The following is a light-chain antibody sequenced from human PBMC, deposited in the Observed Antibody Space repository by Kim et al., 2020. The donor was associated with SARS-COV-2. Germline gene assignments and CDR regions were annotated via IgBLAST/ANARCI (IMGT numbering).Light chain of an antibody. V-gene: IGKV1-33*01. J-gene: IGKJ2*01. Sequence: VPVEDRVTLSSPASQDISNYIKWDKKKTGKAPQNPSFVPSNLGTGVPSRFSGSGDRTDFTFSISALHPQDIAPYSCQQSDTLPQVHFGQGPRLELK. CDR2: VPS. CDR1: QDISNY. CDR3: QQSDTLPQVH.